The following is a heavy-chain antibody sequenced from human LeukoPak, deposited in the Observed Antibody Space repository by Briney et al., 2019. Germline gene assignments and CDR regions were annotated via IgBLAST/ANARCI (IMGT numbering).Heavy chain of an antibody. J-gene: IGHJ6*02. V-gene: IGHV1-8*01. CDR1: GYTFTSYD. D-gene: IGHD3-3*01. CDR3: ARSGGYYDFWSGPSVGMDV. Sequence: GASVKVSCKASGYTFTSYDFNWVRQATGQGLEWMGWMNPNSGNTGYAQKFQGRVTMTRNTSISTAYMELSSLRSEDTAVYYCARSGGYYDFWSGPSVGMDVWGQGTTVTVSS. CDR2: MNPNSGNT.